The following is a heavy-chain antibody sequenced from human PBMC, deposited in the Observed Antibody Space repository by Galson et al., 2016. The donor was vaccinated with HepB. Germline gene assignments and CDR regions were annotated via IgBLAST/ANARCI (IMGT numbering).Heavy chain of an antibody. CDR2: IDWDDDK. V-gene: IGHV2-70*11. J-gene: IGHJ4*02. D-gene: IGHD1-1*01. CDR3: ARQLSPTGTTDTGFFDY. CDR1: GFSLSTSGMF. Sequence: PALVKPTQTLTLTCTFSGFSLSTSGMFVSWIRQPPGKALEWLARIDWDDDKYYRTSLKTRLSISKDTSKNQMALTMTSMDPVDTATYYCARQLSPTGTTDTGFFDYWGQGSLVTVSS.